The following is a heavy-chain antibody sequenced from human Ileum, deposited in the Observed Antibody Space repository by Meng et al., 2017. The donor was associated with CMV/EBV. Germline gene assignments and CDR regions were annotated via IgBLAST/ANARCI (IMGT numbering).Heavy chain of an antibody. CDR1: GGSTRSSSHY. Sequence: QLHVREPGPGLVKPVETLSLPCTVFGGSTRSSSHYWGWIRQPPGKGLEWIGNIYYSGLTSYNPSLKSRVTISVDTSKNQFSLKLSSVTAADTAVFYCARVWANGEGWFDPWGQGTLVTVSS. CDR2: IYYSGLT. V-gene: IGHV4-39*07. D-gene: IGHD2-8*01. CDR3: ARVWANGEGWFDP. J-gene: IGHJ5*02.